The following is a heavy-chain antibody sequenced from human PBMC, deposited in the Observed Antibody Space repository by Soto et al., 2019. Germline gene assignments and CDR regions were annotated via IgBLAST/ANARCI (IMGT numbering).Heavy chain of an antibody. Sequence: SETLSLTYTVSGGSISSYYWSWIRQPPGKGLEWIGYIYYSGSTNYNPSLKSRVTISVDTSKNQFSLKLSSVTAADTAVYYCARATLAAAGTGWFDPWGQGTLVTVSS. CDR2: IYYSGST. CDR1: GGSISSYY. V-gene: IGHV4-59*01. D-gene: IGHD6-13*01. J-gene: IGHJ5*02. CDR3: ARATLAAAGTGWFDP.